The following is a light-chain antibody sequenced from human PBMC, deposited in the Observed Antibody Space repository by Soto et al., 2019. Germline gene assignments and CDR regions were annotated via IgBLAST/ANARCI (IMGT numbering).Light chain of an antibody. J-gene: IGKJ5*01. CDR2: DAS. V-gene: IGKV3-15*01. CDR1: QSVSSN. CDR3: QQYHNWPIT. Sequence: EIEMTQSPATLSVPPGESATLSCMASQSVSSNLAWHQQKPGQAPRILMYDASTRATGISARFSGSGSGTEFTLTISSLQSEDFAVYYCQQYHNWPITFGQGTRLEI.